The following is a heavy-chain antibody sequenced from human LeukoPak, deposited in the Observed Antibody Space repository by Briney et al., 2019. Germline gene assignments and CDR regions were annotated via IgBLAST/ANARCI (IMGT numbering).Heavy chain of an antibody. CDR3: AKFLGVVPAARYYFYY. V-gene: IGHV3-23*01. Sequence: PGGSLRLSCAASGFTFSSYAMSWVRQAPGKGLEWGSAISGSGGSTYYADSVKGRFTISRDNSKNTLYLQMNSLRAEDTAVYYCAKFLGVVPAARYYFYYWGQGTLVTVSS. CDR1: GFTFSSYA. J-gene: IGHJ4*02. D-gene: IGHD2-2*01. CDR2: ISGSGGST.